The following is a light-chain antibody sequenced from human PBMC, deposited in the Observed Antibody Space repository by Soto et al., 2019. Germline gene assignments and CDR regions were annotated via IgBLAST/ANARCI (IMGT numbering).Light chain of an antibody. V-gene: IGLV2-8*01. Sequence: SVLPQPPSASVSPGQSVTISCTGTSNDIGAYNYVSWYQQYPGKAPKLIIYEVFRRPSGVPDRFSGSKSGNTASLTVSGLQPEDEADYYCSSYAGRETGVFGTGTKVTVL. CDR2: EVF. CDR1: SNDIGAYNY. CDR3: SSYAGRETGV. J-gene: IGLJ1*01.